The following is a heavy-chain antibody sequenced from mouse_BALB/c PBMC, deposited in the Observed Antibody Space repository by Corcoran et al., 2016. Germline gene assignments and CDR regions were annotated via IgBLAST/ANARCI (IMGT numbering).Heavy chain of an antibody. J-gene: IGHJ1*01. CDR2: IDPANGNT. Sequence: EVQLQQSGAELVKPGASVKLSCTASGFHIKDTYMHWVKQRPEQGLEWIGRIDPANGNTKYDPKYQGKATITADTSSNTAYLQLSSLTSEDTAAYYGAKWDWYFDVGGAGTTVTVSA. CDR1: GFHIKDTY. D-gene: IGHD1-3*01. CDR3: AKWDWYFDV. V-gene: IGHV14-3*02.